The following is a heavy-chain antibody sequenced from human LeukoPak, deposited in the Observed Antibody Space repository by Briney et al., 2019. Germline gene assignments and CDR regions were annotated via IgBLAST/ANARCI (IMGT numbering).Heavy chain of an antibody. J-gene: IGHJ2*01. CDR1: GFTFSSYW. CDR3: AKGPSTDWYFDL. Sequence: GGSLRLSCAASGFTFSSYWMHWVRQAPGKGLVWVSRINSDGSSTSYADSVKGRFTISRDNAKNSLYLQMNSLRLEDTALYYCAKGPSTDWYFDLWGRGTLVTVSS. CDR2: INSDGSST. V-gene: IGHV3-74*01.